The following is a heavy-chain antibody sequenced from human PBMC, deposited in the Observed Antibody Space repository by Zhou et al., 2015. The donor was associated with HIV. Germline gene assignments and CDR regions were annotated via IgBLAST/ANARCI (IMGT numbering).Heavy chain of an antibody. J-gene: IGHJ6*02. CDR2: FSLDLGII. CDR1: GLVFEKYA. D-gene: IGHD3-16*01. CDR3: GKDIRPGGLDV. V-gene: IGHV3-9*01. Sequence: VQLVESGGGVVQPGRSLTLSCAASGLVFEKYAMHWVRQVPGKGLEWVAGFSLDLGIIDYADSVRGRFTVSRDKAKRTLFLHMNSLRVEDTGLYFCGKDIRPGGLDVWGQGTMVTVSS.